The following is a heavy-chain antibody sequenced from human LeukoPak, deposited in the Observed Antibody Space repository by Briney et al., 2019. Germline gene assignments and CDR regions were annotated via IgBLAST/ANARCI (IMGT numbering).Heavy chain of an antibody. Sequence: GASVKVSCKASGGTFSSYAISWVRQAPGQGLEWMGRIIPIFGIANYAQKFQGRVTITADKSTSTAYMELSSLRSEDTAVYYCARGHPGTPGEYGMDVWGQGTPVTVSS. CDR2: IIPIFGIA. CDR3: ARGHPGTPGEYGMDV. CDR1: GGTFSSYA. J-gene: IGHJ6*02. D-gene: IGHD3-10*01. V-gene: IGHV1-69*04.